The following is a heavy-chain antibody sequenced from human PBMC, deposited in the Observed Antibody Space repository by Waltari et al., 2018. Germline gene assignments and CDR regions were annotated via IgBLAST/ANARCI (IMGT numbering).Heavy chain of an antibody. V-gene: IGHV1-69*13. CDR3: ARDGIAVAANWFDP. J-gene: IGHJ5*02. Sequence: QVQLVQSGAEVKKPGSSVKVSCKASGGTFSSYAISWVRQAPGQGLEWMGRIVPILGTANYAQKFQGRVTMTADKATSTAYMELSSLRSEDTAVYYCARDGIAVAANWFDPWGQGTLVTVSS. CDR1: GGTFSSYA. D-gene: IGHD6-19*01. CDR2: IVPILGTA.